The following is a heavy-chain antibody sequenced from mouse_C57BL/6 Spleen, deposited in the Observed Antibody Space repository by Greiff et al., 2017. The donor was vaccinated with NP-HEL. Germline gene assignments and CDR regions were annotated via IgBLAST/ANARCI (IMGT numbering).Heavy chain of an antibody. V-gene: IGHV3-6*01. Sequence: EVQLQESGPGLVKPSQSLSLTCSVTGYSITSGYYWNWIRQLPGNQLEWMDYISYDGSNNYNPSLKNRISITRDTSKNQFFLKLNSVTTEDTATYYCARDYYGSSMFAYWGQVTLVTVSA. CDR1: GYSITSGYY. J-gene: IGHJ3*01. CDR3: ARDYYGSSMFAY. CDR2: ISYDGSN. D-gene: IGHD1-1*01.